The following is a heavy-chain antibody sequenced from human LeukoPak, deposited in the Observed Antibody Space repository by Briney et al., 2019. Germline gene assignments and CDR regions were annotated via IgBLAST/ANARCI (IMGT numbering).Heavy chain of an antibody. CDR1: GYTFTTYY. D-gene: IGHD3-22*01. J-gene: IGHJ4*02. V-gene: IGHV1-46*01. Sequence: AASVKVSCKASGYTFTTYYLHWVRQAPGQGLEWMGVINPSGGSTSYAQKFQGRATMTRDTSTGTVYMELSSLRSEDTAVYYCARTLRDSSVGDPGYWGQGTLVTVSS. CDR3: ARTLRDSSVGDPGY. CDR2: INPSGGST.